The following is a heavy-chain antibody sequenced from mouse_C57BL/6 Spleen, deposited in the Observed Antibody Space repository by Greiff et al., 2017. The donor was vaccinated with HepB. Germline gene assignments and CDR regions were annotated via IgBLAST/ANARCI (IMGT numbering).Heavy chain of an antibody. CDR1: GYTFTDYY. D-gene: IGHD2-1*01. Sequence: QVQLKESGAELVRPGASVKLSCKASGYTFTDYYINWVKQRPGQGLEWIARIYPGSGNTYYNEKFKGKATLTAEKSSSTAYMQRSSLTSEDSAVYFCARSDYGNYGGYFDVWGTGTTVTVSS. V-gene: IGHV1-76*01. CDR3: ARSDYGNYGGYFDV. CDR2: IYPGSGNT. J-gene: IGHJ1*03.